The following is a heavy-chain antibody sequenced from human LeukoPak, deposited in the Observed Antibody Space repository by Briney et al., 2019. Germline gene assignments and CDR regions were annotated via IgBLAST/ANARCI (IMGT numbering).Heavy chain of an antibody. D-gene: IGHD5-18*01. CDR3: ARGVRYSYGLGTFDI. CDR1: EFTLSNYA. V-gene: IGHV3-30-3*01. J-gene: IGHJ3*02. CDR2: ISYDGRNK. Sequence: GGSLRLSCAASEFTLSNYAMHWVRQAPGQGLEWVAVISYDGRNKEYADSVKGRLIISRDNSKNTLYLQMNSLRAEDTAVYYCARGVRYSYGLGTFDIWGQGTMVTVSS.